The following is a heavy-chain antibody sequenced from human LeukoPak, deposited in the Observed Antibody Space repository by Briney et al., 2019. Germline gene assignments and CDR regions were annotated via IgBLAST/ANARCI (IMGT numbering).Heavy chain of an antibody. CDR3: ARSSEATVAPIKRYLEN. CDR2: IYYSGST. J-gene: IGHJ1*01. Sequence: PSETLSLTCTVSGGSISSNSYYWGWIRQPPGTGLEWIGSIYYSGSTYYNPFLKSRVTASMDTSKNQFSLKLSSVTAADTAMYYCARSSEATVAPIKRYLENWGQGTLVTVPS. D-gene: IGHD5-12*01. CDR1: GGSISSNSYY. V-gene: IGHV4-39*01.